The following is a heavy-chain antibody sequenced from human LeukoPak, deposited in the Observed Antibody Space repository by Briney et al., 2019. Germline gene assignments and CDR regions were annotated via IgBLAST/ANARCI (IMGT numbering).Heavy chain of an antibody. V-gene: IGHV1-2*02. CDR2: INPNSGGT. CDR1: GYTFTGYY. Sequence: ASVKVSCKASGYTFTGYYMHWVRQAPGQGLEWMGWINPNSGGTNYAQKFQGRVTMTRDTSISTAYMELRRLRSDDTAVYYCARVAGNSGAFDIWGQGTMVTVSS. D-gene: IGHD4-23*01. CDR3: ARVAGNSGAFDI. J-gene: IGHJ3*02.